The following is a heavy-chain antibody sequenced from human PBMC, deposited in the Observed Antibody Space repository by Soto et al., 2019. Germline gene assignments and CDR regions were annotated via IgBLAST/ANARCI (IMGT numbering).Heavy chain of an antibody. CDR1: GGTFSSYA. V-gene: IGHV1-69*01. D-gene: IGHD3-10*01. CDR2: IIPIFGTA. J-gene: IGHJ5*02. CDR3: ARDLGPFTMVRGSAWFDP. Sequence: QVQLVQSGAEVKKPGSSVKVSCKASGGTFSSYAISWVRQAPGQGLEWMGGIIPIFGTANYAQKFQGRVTITADESTSTAYMELSILRSEATAVYYCARDLGPFTMVRGSAWFDPWGQGTLVTVSS.